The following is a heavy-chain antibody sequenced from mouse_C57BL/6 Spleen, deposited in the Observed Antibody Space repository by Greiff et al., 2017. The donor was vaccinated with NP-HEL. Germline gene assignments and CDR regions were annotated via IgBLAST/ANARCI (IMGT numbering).Heavy chain of an antibody. CDR2: INPGSGGT. D-gene: IGHD4-1*01. CDR3: ARGNWDYFDY. CDR1: GYAFTNYL. J-gene: IGHJ2*01. V-gene: IGHV1-54*01. Sequence: QVQLKQSGAELVRPGTSVKVSCKASGYAFTNYLIEWVKQRPGQGLEWIGVINPGSGGTNYNEKFKGKATLTADKSSSTAYMQLSSLTSEDSAVYFCARGNWDYFDYWGQGTTLTVSS.